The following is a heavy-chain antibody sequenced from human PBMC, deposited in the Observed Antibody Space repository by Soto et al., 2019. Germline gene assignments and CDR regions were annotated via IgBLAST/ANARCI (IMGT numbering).Heavy chain of an antibody. CDR2: IYPSGAA. CDR3: ARAVFSSILYIDF. D-gene: IGHD3-10*01. J-gene: IGHJ6*03. CDR1: GDSISSRGYT. Sequence: QLQLQESGSGLVKPLQTLSLTCGISGDSISSRGYTWTWIRQPPGKGLEWIGYIYPSGAAYYNPSLKIRVTISLETSKNRFSLNVKSATAADTAVYYCARAVFSSILYIDFWGQGTTVTVSS. V-gene: IGHV4-30-2*01.